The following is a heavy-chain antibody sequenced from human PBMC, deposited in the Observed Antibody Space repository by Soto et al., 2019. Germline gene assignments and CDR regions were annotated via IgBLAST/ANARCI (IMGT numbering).Heavy chain of an antibody. D-gene: IGHD2-2*02. CDR2: IIPIFGTA. J-gene: IGHJ6*02. CDR3: ATSRYCSSTSCYTRSNYYYYYGMDV. V-gene: IGHV1-69*06. CDR1: GGTFSSYA. Sequence: QVQLVQSGAEVKKPGSSVKVSCKASGGTFSSYAISWVRQAPGQGLEWMGGIIPIFGTANYAQKFQGRVTITADKSTSTAYMELSSLRSEDTAVYYYATSRYCSSTSCYTRSNYYYYYGMDVWGQGTTVTVSS.